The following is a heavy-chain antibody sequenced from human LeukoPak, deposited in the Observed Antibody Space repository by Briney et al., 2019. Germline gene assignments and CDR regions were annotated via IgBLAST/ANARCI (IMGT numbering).Heavy chain of an antibody. V-gene: IGHV4-39*07. D-gene: IGHD2-2*01. CDR1: GGSISSYY. Sequence: SETLSLTCTVSGGSISSYYWGWIRQPPGKGLEWIGTIYYSGNTYYNLSLKSRVTISVDTSKNQFSLKLRYVTAADTAVYYCARVTPGCSRTTCYMDSWGQGTLVTVSS. J-gene: IGHJ4*02. CDR2: IYYSGNT. CDR3: ARVTPGCSRTTCYMDS.